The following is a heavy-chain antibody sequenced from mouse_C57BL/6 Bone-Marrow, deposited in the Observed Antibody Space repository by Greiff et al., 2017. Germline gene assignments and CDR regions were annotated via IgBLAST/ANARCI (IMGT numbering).Heavy chain of an antibody. Sequence: QVQLTESGAELARPGASVKLSCKASGYTFTSYGISWVKQRTGQGLEWIGEIYPRSGNTYYNEKFKGKATLTADKSSSTAYMELRSLTSEDSAVYFCASYYGSRGNYWGQGTTLTVSS. J-gene: IGHJ2*01. D-gene: IGHD1-1*01. V-gene: IGHV1-81*01. CDR1: GYTFTSYG. CDR3: ASYYGSRGNY. CDR2: IYPRSGNT.